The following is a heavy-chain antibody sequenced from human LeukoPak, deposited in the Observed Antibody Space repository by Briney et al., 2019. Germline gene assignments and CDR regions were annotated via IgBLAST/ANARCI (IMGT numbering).Heavy chain of an antibody. CDR1: GFTFSSYG. V-gene: IGHV3-30*18. CDR2: ISYDGSNK. D-gene: IGHD5-18*01. CDR3: AKESGRYSYGYLDY. J-gene: IGHJ4*02. Sequence: GRSLRLSCAASGFTFSSYGMHWVRQAPGKGLEWVAVISYDGSNKYYADSVKGRFTISRDNSKSTLYLQMNSLRAEDTAVYYCAKESGRYSYGYLDYWGQGTLVTVSS.